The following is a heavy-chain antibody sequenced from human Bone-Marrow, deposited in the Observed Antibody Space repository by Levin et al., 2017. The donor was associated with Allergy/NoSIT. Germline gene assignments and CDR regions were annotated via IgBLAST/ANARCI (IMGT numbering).Heavy chain of an antibody. J-gene: IGHJ4*02. CDR1: GGSFSGYY. D-gene: IGHD3-10*01. CDR3: ARGPGVQGVIAGDDY. CDR2: INHSGST. V-gene: IGHV4-34*01. Sequence: PSETLSLTCAVYGGSFSGYYWSWIRQPPGKGLEWIGEINHSGSTNYNPSLKSRVTISVDTSKNQFSLKLSSVTAADTAVYYCARGPGVQGVIAGDDYWGQGTLVTVSS.